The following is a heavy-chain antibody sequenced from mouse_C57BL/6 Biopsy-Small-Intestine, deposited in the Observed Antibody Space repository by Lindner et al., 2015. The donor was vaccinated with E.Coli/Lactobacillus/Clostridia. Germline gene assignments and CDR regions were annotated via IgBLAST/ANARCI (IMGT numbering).Heavy chain of an antibody. J-gene: IGHJ4*01. Sequence: VQLQESGPELVKPGASVKISCKASGYIFTDYYINWVKQRPGQGLEWIGWIYPGGGNTNYNEKFKDKATLTVDTSSRTTYMQLSSLTSEDSAVYFCVRGGYLYYYTMDYWGQGTSVTVSS. CDR1: GYIFTDYY. CDR3: VRGGYLYYYTMDY. D-gene: IGHD2-2*01. CDR2: IYPGGGNT. V-gene: IGHV1-84*01.